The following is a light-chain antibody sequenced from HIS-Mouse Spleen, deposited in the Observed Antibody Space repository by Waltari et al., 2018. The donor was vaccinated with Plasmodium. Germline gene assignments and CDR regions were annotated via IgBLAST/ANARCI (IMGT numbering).Light chain of an antibody. Sequence: SYELTQPPSVSVSPGQTARITCPGHALPKKYAYWYQQKSGQAPGLVIYDDSKRPPGIPARFSGSSSGTMATLTISGAQVEDEADYYCYSTDSSGNHRVFGGGTKLTVL. CDR3: YSTDSSGNHRV. J-gene: IGLJ3*02. V-gene: IGLV3-10*01. CDR1: ALPKKY. CDR2: DDS.